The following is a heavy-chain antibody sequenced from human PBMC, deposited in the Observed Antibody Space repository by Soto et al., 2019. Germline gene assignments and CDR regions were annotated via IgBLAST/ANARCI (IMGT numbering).Heavy chain of an antibody. CDR1: GGTFSSYA. CDR3: ARDVLLWFGDSDYSYYAMDV. V-gene: IGHV1-69*13. CDR2: IIPIFGTA. Sequence: SVKVSCKASGGTFSSYAISWVRQAPGQGLEWMGGIIPIFGTANYAQKFQGRVTITADESTSTAYMELSSLRSEDTAVYYCARDVLLWFGDSDYSYYAMDVWGQGSTVTVSS. J-gene: IGHJ6*02. D-gene: IGHD3-10*01.